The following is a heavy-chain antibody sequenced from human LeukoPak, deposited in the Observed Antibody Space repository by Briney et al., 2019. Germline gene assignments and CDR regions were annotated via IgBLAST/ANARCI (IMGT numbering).Heavy chain of an antibody. CDR2: IKQDGNEK. V-gene: IGHV3-7*04. Sequence: GGSLRLSCAASGFTFSSFWMSWVRQAPGKGLEWVANIKQDGNEKYYVDSVKGRFTISRDNAKNSLNLQMNSLRAEDTAVYYCARVDSSSFDYWGQGTLVTVSS. CDR1: GFTFSSFW. CDR3: ARVDSSSFDY. J-gene: IGHJ4*02. D-gene: IGHD6-13*01.